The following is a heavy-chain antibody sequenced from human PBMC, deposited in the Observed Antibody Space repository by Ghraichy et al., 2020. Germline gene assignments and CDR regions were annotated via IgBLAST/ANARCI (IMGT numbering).Heavy chain of an antibody. D-gene: IGHD3-9*01. Sequence: GGSLRLSCAASGFTFSSYSMNWVRQAPGKGLEWVSSISSSSSYIYYADSVKGRFTITRDNAKNSLYLQMNSLRAEDTAVYYCASGRYFDWLLSHARFDYWGQGTLVAVSS. V-gene: IGHV3-21*01. CDR3: ASGRYFDWLLSHARFDY. CDR2: ISSSSSYI. J-gene: IGHJ4*02. CDR1: GFTFSSYS.